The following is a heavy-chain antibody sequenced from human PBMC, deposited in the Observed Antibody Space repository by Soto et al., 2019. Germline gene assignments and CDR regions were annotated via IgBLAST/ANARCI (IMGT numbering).Heavy chain of an antibody. CDR3: TRGGADYGGIFDP. CDR1: GYSFTNYY. CDR2: INAGGGYT. Sequence: ASVKVSCKASGYSFTNYYMHWVRQAPGQGLEWMGTINAGGGYTTYAQRFQGRVTMTRDTSTSTVSMELSSLRYEDTALYYCTRGGADYGGIFDPWGQGTLVTVSS. J-gene: IGHJ5*02. V-gene: IGHV1-46*03. D-gene: IGHD4-17*01.